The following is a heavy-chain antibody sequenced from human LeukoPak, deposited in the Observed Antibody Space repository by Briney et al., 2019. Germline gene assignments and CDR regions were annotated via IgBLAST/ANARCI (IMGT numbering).Heavy chain of an antibody. CDR1: GGSISSGGYY. CDR2: IYHSGST. V-gene: IGHV4-30-2*01. CDR3: ARGWAAAGTRAFDI. J-gene: IGHJ3*02. Sequence: SQTLSLTCTVSGGSISSGGYYWSWIRQPPGKGLEWIGYIYHSGSTYYNPSLKSRVTISVDRSKNQFSLKLSSVTAADTAVYYCARGWAAAGTRAFDIWGQGTMVTVSS. D-gene: IGHD6-13*01.